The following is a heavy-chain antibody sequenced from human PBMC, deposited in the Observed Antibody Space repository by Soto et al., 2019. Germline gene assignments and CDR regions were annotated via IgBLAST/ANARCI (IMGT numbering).Heavy chain of an antibody. Sequence: LSLTCTVSGGSISGYYWNWIRQPPGKGLEWIGYIYYSGSTNYNPSLKSRVTISVDTSKNQFSLKLSSVTAVDTAVYYCAREQPYNGRHHFDYWGQGTLVTVSS. V-gene: IGHV4-59*01. D-gene: IGHD1-26*01. CDR1: GGSISGYY. CDR2: IYYSGST. J-gene: IGHJ4*02. CDR3: AREQPYNGRHHFDY.